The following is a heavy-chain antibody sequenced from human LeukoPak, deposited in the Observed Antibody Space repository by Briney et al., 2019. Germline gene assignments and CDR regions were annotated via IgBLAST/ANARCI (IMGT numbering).Heavy chain of an antibody. J-gene: IGHJ6*02. CDR3: ASLSGWGNYYYYYGMDV. CDR1: GYTFTSYD. D-gene: IGHD6-19*01. CDR2: MNPNSGNT. V-gene: IGHV1-8*01. Sequence: ASVKVSCKASGYTFTSYDINWVRQATGQGLEWMGWMNPNSGNTGYAQKFQGRVTMTRNTSISTAYMELSSLRSEDTAVYYCASLSGWGNYYYYYGMDVWGQGTTVTVSS.